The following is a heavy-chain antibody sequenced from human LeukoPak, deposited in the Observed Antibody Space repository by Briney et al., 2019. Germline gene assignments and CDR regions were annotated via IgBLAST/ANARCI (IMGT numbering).Heavy chain of an antibody. V-gene: IGHV4-59*08. D-gene: IGHD6-19*01. CDR2: IYYSGST. Sequence: SETLSLTCAVSGGSISSFYWSWIRQPPGKGLEWIGYIYYSGSTNYNPSLKSRVTISVDTSKNQFSLKLSSVTAADTAVYYCVRVEGSVGWSEYFQHWGQGTLVTVSS. J-gene: IGHJ1*01. CDR3: VRVEGSVGWSEYFQH. CDR1: GGSISSFY.